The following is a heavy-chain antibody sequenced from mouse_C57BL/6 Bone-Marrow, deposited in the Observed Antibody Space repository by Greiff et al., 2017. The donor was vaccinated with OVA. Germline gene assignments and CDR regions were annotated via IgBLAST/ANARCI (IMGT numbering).Heavy chain of an antibody. J-gene: IGHJ2*01. CDR2: INPSDSYT. CDR1: GYTFTSYW. Sequence: QVQLQQPGAELVKPGASVKLSCKASGYTFTSYWMQWVKQRPGQGLEWIGEINPSDSYTNYNQKFKGKATLTVDTSSSTAYMPLSSLTSEDSAVYVCEKCGWLPYYFDDWGQGTTLTVSS. D-gene: IGHD2-3*01. V-gene: IGHV1-50*01. CDR3: EKCGWLPYYFDD.